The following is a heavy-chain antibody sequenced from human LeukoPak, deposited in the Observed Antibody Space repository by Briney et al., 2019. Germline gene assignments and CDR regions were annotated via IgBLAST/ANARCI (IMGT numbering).Heavy chain of an antibody. J-gene: IGHJ4*02. CDR3: ARWGYYYDSSGYYYPFDY. V-gene: IGHV3-48*03. D-gene: IGHD3-22*01. CDR2: ISSSGSTL. CDR1: GFTFSSYE. Sequence: GGSLRLSCAASGFTFSSYEMNWVRQAPGKGLEWVSYISSSGSTLYYADSVKGRFTISRDNAKNSLYLKMNSLRAEDTAVYYCARWGYYYDSSGYYYPFDYWGQGTLVTVSS.